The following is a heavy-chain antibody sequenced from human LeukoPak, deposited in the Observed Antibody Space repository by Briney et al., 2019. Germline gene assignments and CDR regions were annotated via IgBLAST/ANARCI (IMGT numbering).Heavy chain of an antibody. D-gene: IGHD3-22*01. CDR2: IYTSGST. V-gene: IGHV4-4*09. J-gene: IGHJ3*02. CDR1: GGSISSYY. CDR3: ARGGSYYYDSSGYDHDAFDI. Sequence: NPSETLSLTCTVSGGSISSYYWSWIRQPPGKGLEWIGYIYTSGSTNYNPSLKSRVTISVDTSKNQFSLKLSSVTAADTAAYYCARGGSYYYDSSGYDHDAFDIWGQGTMVTVSS.